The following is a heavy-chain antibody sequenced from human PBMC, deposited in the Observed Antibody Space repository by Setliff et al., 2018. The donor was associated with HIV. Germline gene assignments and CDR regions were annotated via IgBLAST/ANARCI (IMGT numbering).Heavy chain of an antibody. Sequence: PSQTLSLTCAISGDSVSSNSAAWNWIRQSPSRGLEWLGRTYYRSKWYNDYAVSVKSRITINPDTSKNQFSLKLNAVTAADTAVYYCARRPPLTTGREYYFDFWGQGTLVTVPQ. D-gene: IGHD1-1*01. J-gene: IGHJ4*02. CDR1: GDSVSSNSAA. V-gene: IGHV6-1*01. CDR2: TYYRSKWYN. CDR3: ARRPPLTTGREYYFDF.